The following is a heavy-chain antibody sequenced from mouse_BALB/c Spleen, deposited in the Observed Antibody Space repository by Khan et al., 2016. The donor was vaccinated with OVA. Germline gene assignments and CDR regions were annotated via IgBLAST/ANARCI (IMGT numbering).Heavy chain of an antibody. CDR1: GYFFTGYF. Sequence: EVQLQQSGPELVKPGASVKISCKASGYFFTGYFMNWVMQSHGKSLEWIGRINPHIGETFYNQKFKDKATLTVDESSSTAHMELRSLASEDSAVYYCARIYRSDFDYWGQGTTLTVSS. CDR2: INPHIGET. V-gene: IGHV1-20*02. D-gene: IGHD1-1*01. CDR3: ARIYRSDFDY. J-gene: IGHJ2*01.